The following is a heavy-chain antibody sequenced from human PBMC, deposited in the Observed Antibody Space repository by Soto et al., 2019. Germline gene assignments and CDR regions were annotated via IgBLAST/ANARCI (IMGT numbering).Heavy chain of an antibody. CDR1: GYTFTTYA. J-gene: IGHJ4*02. D-gene: IGHD2-15*01. Sequence: QVQLVQSGAEVKRLGASVKVSCKASGYTFTTYAMHWVRQAPGQRLEWMGWINAGNGNTKYSHKFQGRVTITRDTSASTAYMEVSSLRSEDTAVYYCTTGPGGTDGPGDYWGQGTLVTVSS. V-gene: IGHV1-3*01. CDR3: TTGPGGTDGPGDY. CDR2: INAGNGNT.